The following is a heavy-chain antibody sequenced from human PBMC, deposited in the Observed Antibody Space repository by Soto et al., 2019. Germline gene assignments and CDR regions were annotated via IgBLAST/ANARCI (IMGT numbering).Heavy chain of an antibody. CDR2: VSSSSDNT. CDR1: GFTFSSYA. CDR3: AKAGYGSDVLWWFGP. J-gene: IGHJ5*02. V-gene: IGHV3-23*01. D-gene: IGHD5-12*01. Sequence: GGSLRLSCAASGFTFSSYAMSWVRQAPGRGLEWVSAVSSSSDNTYYADSVKGRFTISRDNSKNTLYLQMNSLRAEDTAIYYCAKAGYGSDVLWWFGPWGLGTLVTVS.